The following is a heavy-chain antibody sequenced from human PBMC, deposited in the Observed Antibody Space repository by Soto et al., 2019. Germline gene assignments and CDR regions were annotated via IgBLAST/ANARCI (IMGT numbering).Heavy chain of an antibody. CDR1: GYTFTSYG. Sequence: ASVKVSCKASGYTFTSYGISWVRQAPGQGLEWIGWISAYNGNTNYAQKLQGRVTMTTDTSTSTAYMELRSLRSDDTAVYYCARDQIWGWYGGSDYWGQGTLVTVSS. CDR2: ISAYNGNT. J-gene: IGHJ4*02. CDR3: ARDQIWGWYGGSDY. D-gene: IGHD6-19*01. V-gene: IGHV1-18*01.